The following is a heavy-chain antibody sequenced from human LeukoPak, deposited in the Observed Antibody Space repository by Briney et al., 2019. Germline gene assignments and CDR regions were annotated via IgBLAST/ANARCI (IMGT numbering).Heavy chain of an antibody. J-gene: IGHJ4*02. CDR1: GFTFSSYA. Sequence: GGSLRLSCAASGFTFSSYAMHWVRQAPGKGLEYVSAISSNGGSTYYANSVKGRFTISRDNSKNTLYLQMGSLRAEDMAVYYCARAHYYDSSGYYVDYWGQGTLVTVPS. V-gene: IGHV3-64*01. CDR2: ISSNGGST. D-gene: IGHD3-22*01. CDR3: ARAHYYDSSGYYVDY.